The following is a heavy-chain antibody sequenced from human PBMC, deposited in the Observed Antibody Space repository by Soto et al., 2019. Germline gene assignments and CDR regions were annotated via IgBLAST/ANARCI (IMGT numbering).Heavy chain of an antibody. CDR1: GASVSSGSNY. J-gene: IGHJ4*02. CDR3: ARDLSGSGFDY. CDR2: IYYTGST. V-gene: IGHV4-61*01. D-gene: IGHD1-26*01. Sequence: QVQLQESGPGLVKPSETLSLTCTVSGASVSSGSNYWSWIRQPPGKGLEWIGYIYYTGSTNYNPSLKGRVSISADTSKNQFSLRLNSVTAAGTAGYYCARDLSGSGFDYWGQGTLVTVSS.